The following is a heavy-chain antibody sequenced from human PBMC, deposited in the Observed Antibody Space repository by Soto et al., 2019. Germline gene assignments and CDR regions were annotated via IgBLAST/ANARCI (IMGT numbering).Heavy chain of an antibody. J-gene: IGHJ6*03. Sequence: ASVKVSCKASGYTFTSYDINWVRQATGQGLEWMGWMNPNSGNTGYAQKFQGRVTMTRNTSISTAYMELSSLRSEDTAVYYCARVYSWEYYDFWRLPYYYYYMDVWGKGTTVTLSS. CDR2: MNPNSGNT. D-gene: IGHD3-3*01. CDR1: GYTFTSYD. V-gene: IGHV1-8*01. CDR3: ARVYSWEYYDFWRLPYYYYYMDV.